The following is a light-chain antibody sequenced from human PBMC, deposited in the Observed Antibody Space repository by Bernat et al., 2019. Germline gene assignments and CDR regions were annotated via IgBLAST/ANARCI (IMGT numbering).Light chain of an antibody. Sequence: QSALTQPPSASGSPGQSVTISCTGTSSDVGGYNYVSWYQQHPGKAPKLMIYDDNKWPSGVPDRFSGSKSGNTASLTVSGLQAEDEADYYCSSYSGSNNFVFGTGTKVTVL. CDR2: DDN. CDR3: SSYSGSNNFV. CDR1: SSDVGGYNY. J-gene: IGLJ1*01. V-gene: IGLV2-8*01.